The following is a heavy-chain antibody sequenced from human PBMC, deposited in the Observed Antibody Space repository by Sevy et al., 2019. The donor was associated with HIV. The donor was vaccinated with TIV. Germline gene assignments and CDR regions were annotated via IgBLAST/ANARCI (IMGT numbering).Heavy chain of an antibody. CDR3: ATEGVAVAGYYFDY. Sequence: GGSLRLSCAASGLTFSNAWMSWIRQAPGKGLEWVGSIKSKTDGGTTDYAAPVKGRFTISRDDSKNTLYLQMNSLKTEDTAVYYCATEGVAVAGYYFDYWGQRTLVTVSS. V-gene: IGHV3-15*01. CDR1: GLTFSNAW. CDR2: IKSKTDGGTT. J-gene: IGHJ4*02. D-gene: IGHD6-19*01.